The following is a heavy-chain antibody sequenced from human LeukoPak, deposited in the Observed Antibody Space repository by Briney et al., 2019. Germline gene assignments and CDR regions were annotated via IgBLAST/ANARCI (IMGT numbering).Heavy chain of an antibody. CDR3: TKDLRSYYNVNAFDI. CDR1: GFTFSSYA. V-gene: IGHV3-23*01. D-gene: IGHD3-10*01. Sequence: GGSLRLSCAASGFTFSSYAMSWVRQAPGKGLEWVSAISGSGGSTYYADSVKGRFTISRDNSKNTLYLQMNSLRAEDTAVYYCTKDLRSYYNVNAFDIWGQGTMVTVSS. CDR2: ISGSGGST. J-gene: IGHJ3*02.